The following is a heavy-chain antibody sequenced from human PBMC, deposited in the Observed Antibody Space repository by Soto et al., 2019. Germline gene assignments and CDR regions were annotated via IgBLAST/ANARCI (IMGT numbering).Heavy chain of an antibody. J-gene: IGHJ4*02. CDR2: IGASGDIT. CDR1: GFSFTNFA. V-gene: IGHV3-23*01. Sequence: PGGSLRLSCAASGFSFTNFAMSWVRQAPGKGLEWVAGIGASGDITWYADSVKGRLSISRDNSKNTLYLQMNSLRAEDTAVYYCAKIDYGDSYYFDYWGQGTLVTVSS. D-gene: IGHD4-17*01. CDR3: AKIDYGDSYYFDY.